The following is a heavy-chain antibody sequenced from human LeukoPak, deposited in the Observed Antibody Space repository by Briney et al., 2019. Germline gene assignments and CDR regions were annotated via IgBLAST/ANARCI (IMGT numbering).Heavy chain of an antibody. D-gene: IGHD2-2*01. Sequence: GGSLRLSCAASGFTVSSNYMSWVRQAPGKGLEWVSVIDSGGGTYYADSVKGRFTISRDNSKNTLYLQMNSLRAEDTAVYYCARYDPPAGWLDPWGQGTLVTVSS. V-gene: IGHV3-53*01. CDR1: GFTVSSNY. CDR2: IDSGGGT. CDR3: ARYDPPAGWLDP. J-gene: IGHJ5*02.